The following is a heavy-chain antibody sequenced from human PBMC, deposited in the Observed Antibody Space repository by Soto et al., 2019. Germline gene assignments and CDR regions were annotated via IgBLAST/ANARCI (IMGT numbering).Heavy chain of an antibody. D-gene: IGHD1-26*01. CDR1: KNTHTELI. CDR2: SAPEEGEP. Sequence: ASVKVSCKVPKNTHTELIIDWLRQAPGKGLEWMGRSAPEEGEPIYPKKFQGRVSMAEDPSTDTAYMELTSLRFEDTAVYFCAADRKIVGTIGAFDFWGQGTLVTVSS. J-gene: IGHJ4*02. V-gene: IGHV1-24*01. CDR3: AADRKIVGTIGAFDF.